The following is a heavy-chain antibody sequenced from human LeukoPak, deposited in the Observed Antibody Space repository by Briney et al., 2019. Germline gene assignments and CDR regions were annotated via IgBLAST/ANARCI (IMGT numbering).Heavy chain of an antibody. Sequence: GGSLRLSCAASEFTFRSYAMSWVRQAPGKGLEGVSTISGSGDSKCYEDSVKGRFTIHRDNPKNNLYLQINNLKGEDTAAYYWAEALRRPQHYYCYGMDVWGQGTTVTVSS. CDR2: ISGSGDSK. CDR3: AEALRRPQHYYCYGMDV. J-gene: IGHJ6*02. V-gene: IGHV3-23*01. D-gene: IGHD6-6*01. CDR1: EFTFRSYA.